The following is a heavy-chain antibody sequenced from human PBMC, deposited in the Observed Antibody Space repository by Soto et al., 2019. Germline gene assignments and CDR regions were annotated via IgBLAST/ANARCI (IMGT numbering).Heavy chain of an antibody. Sequence: SETLSLTCTVSGGSISSSSYYWGWIRQPPGKGLEWIGSIYYSGSTYYNPSLKSRVTISVDTSKNQFSLKLSSVTAADTAVFYCARRVGGYSSGWRFDYWGQGTLVTVSS. J-gene: IGHJ4*02. CDR1: GGSISSSSYY. CDR3: ARRVGGYSSGWRFDY. D-gene: IGHD6-19*01. CDR2: IYYSGST. V-gene: IGHV4-39*01.